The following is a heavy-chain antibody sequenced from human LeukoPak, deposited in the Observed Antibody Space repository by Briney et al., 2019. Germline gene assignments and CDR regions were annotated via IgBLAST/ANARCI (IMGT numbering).Heavy chain of an antibody. CDR1: GFTFSSYS. CDR2: ISSSSSTI. D-gene: IGHD5-24*01. V-gene: IGHV3-48*01. Sequence: PGGSLRLSCAASGFTFSSYSMNWVRQAPGKGREWVSYISSSSSTIYYADSVKGRFTISRDNAKNSLYLQMNSLRAEDTAVYYCARGGGRWLQLHMVYWGQGTLVTVSS. J-gene: IGHJ4*02. CDR3: ARGGGRWLQLHMVY.